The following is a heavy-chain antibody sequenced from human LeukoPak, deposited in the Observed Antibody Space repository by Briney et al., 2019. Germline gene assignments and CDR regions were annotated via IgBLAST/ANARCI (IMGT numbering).Heavy chain of an antibody. CDR2: INWNGGST. V-gene: IGHV3-20*04. CDR1: GFTFSSYG. Sequence: GGSLRLSCAASGFTFSSYGMSWVRQAPGKGLEWVSGINWNGGSTGYADSVKGRFTISRDNAKNTVSLQMNSLRAEDTAVYYCAGDKTTGGWYEFDYWGQGTLVTVSS. J-gene: IGHJ4*02. D-gene: IGHD6-19*01. CDR3: AGDKTTGGWYEFDY.